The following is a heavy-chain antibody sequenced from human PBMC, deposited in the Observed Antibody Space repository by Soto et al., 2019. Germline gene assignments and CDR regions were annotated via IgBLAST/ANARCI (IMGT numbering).Heavy chain of an antibody. CDR2: FESGGSI. J-gene: IGHJ4*02. D-gene: IGHD3-3*02. CDR3: ARAGVTPHFFDY. CDR1: GFSVRTNY. Sequence: GGSLRLSCAASGFSVRTNYMSWVRQAPGKGLDWVSVFESGGSIYYADSVKGRFIISRDYAKNTVDLQMNSLRVEDTAVYYCARAGVTPHFFDYWGQGTLVTVSS. V-gene: IGHV3-53*01.